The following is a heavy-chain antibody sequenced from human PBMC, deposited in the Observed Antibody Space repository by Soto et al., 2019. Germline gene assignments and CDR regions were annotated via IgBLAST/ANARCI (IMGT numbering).Heavy chain of an antibody. CDR1: GGSISSSSYY. Sequence: SETLSLTCTVSGGSISSSSYYWGWIRQPPGKGLEWIGSIYYSGSTYYNPSLKSRVTISVDTSKNQFSLKLSSVTAADTAVYYCARRRGGLSAYYYYMDVWGKGTTVTVSS. CDR2: IYYSGST. D-gene: IGHD3-16*02. V-gene: IGHV4-39*01. CDR3: ARRRGGLSAYYYYMDV. J-gene: IGHJ6*03.